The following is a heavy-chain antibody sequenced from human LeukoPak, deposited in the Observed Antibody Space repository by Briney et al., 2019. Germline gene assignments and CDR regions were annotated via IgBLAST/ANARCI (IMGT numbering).Heavy chain of an antibody. CDR2: INPNSGGT. J-gene: IGHJ4*02. V-gene: IGHV1-2*02. D-gene: IGHD5-24*01. Sequence: GASVKVSCKASGGTFSSYAISWVRQAPGQGLEWMGWINPNSGGTNYAQKFQGRVTMTRDTSISTAYMELSRLRSDDTAVYYCARVLSRRDGYILIYWGQGTLVTVSS. CDR1: GGTFSSYA. CDR3: ARVLSRRDGYILIY.